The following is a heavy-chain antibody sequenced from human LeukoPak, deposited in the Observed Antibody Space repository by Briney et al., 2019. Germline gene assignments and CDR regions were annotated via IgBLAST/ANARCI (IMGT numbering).Heavy chain of an antibody. CDR1: GFSLSSSGVG. J-gene: IGHJ4*02. CDR3: AHRIGSGDCSGRICYSFAY. Sequence: SGPTLVNPTQTLTLTCTFSGFSLSSSGVGVGWIRQPPGKALEWLAIIYWYDDKRYRPSLRNRLTITKDTSKNQVVLTMTNLDPVDTATYYCAHRIGSGDCSGRICYSFAYWGQGTLVTVSS. V-gene: IGHV2-5*01. D-gene: IGHD2-15*01. CDR2: IYWYDDK.